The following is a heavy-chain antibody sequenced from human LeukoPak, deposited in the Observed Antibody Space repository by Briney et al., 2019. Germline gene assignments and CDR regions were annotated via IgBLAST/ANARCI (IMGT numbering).Heavy chain of an antibody. CDR2: ISYDGSNK. D-gene: IGHD4-17*01. CDR3: ARDGTTGKKPRDAFDI. Sequence: PGGSLRLSCAASGFTFSSYAMHWVRQAPGKGLEWVAVISYDGSNKYYADSVKGRFTISRDNSKNTLYLQMNSLRAEDTAVYYCARDGTTGKKPRDAFDIWGQGTMVTVSS. V-gene: IGHV3-30-3*01. CDR1: GFTFSSYA. J-gene: IGHJ3*02.